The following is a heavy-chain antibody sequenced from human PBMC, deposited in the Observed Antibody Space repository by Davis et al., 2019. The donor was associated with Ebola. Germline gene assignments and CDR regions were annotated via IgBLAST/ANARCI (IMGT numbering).Heavy chain of an antibody. CDR2: INTETGNP. CDR1: GYTFTNYA. J-gene: IGHJ3*01. Sequence: ASVKVSCKASGYTFTNYAMNWVRQAPGQGLEWMGRINTETGNPTYAQDFTGRFDFSLDTSVSTTYLQISSLKPDDTAVYYCARSKAVHDAFDVWGQGTLVTVSS. D-gene: IGHD1-1*01. CDR3: ARSKAVHDAFDV. V-gene: IGHV7-4-1*02.